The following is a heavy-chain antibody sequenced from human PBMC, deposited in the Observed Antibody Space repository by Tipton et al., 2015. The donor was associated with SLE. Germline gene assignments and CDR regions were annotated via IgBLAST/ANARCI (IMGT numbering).Heavy chain of an antibody. CDR1: GGSISSSHYY. CDR3: ARHSLRGYSGYDRPYFDY. J-gene: IGHJ4*02. D-gene: IGHD5-12*01. Sequence: TLSLTCTVSGGSISSSHYYWGWIRQPPGKGLEWIGTIYYSGSTYNNPSLKSRATISIHTSKNHFSLKLTSVTAADTAVYYCARHSLRGYSGYDRPYFDYWGQGTLVTVSS. CDR2: IYYSGST. V-gene: IGHV4-39*07.